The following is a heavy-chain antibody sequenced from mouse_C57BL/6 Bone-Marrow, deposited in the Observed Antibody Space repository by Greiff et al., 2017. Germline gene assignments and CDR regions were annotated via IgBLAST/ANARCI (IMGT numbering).Heavy chain of an antibody. CDR2: ISSGGSYT. V-gene: IGHV5-6*02. D-gene: IGHD3-2*02. CDR3: ARHCSSGEDD. Sequence: EVMLVESGGDLVKPGGSLKLSCAASGFTFSSYGMSWVRQTPDKRLEWVATISSGGSYTYYPDSVKGRFTISRDNAKNTLYLQMSSLKSEDTAMXYCARHCSSGEDDWGQGTTVTVSS. CDR1: GFTFSSYG. J-gene: IGHJ2*01.